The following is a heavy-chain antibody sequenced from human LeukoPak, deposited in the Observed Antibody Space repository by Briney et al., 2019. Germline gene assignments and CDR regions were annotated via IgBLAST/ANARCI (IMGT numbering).Heavy chain of an antibody. CDR1: GFTFSNFR. Sequence: GGPLRLSCAASGFTFSNFRMHWVRQAPGKGLVWVSRINTDEITTSYADSVKGRFTISRDNAKNTLYLQMDSLRVEDTAVYYCARGHYCSGGSCYYHYFDNWGQGTLVTVSS. CDR2: INTDEITT. J-gene: IGHJ4*02. V-gene: IGHV3-74*01. CDR3: ARGHYCSGGSCYYHYFDN. D-gene: IGHD2-15*01.